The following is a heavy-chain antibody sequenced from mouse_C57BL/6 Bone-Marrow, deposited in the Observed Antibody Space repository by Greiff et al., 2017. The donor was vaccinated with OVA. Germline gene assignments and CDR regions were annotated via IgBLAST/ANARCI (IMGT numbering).Heavy chain of an antibody. CDR2: IWSDGST. V-gene: IGHV2-6-1*01. D-gene: IGHD4-1*02. J-gene: IGHJ4*01. CDR1: GFSLTSYG. Sequence: VKVVESGPGLVAPSQSLSITCTVSGFSLTSYGVHWVRQPPGKGLEWLVVIWSDGSTTYNSALKSRLSISKDNSKSQVFLKMNSLQTDDTAMYYCARHQLGRGYAMDYWGQGTSVTVSS. CDR3: ARHQLGRGYAMDY.